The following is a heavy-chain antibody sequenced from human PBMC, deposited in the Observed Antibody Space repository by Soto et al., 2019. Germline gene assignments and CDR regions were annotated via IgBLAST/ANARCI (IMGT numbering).Heavy chain of an antibody. Sequence: SETLSLTCTVSGGSISTQNYFWSWIRQSPGKGLEWVGYIHYTGKAHYNPSLMSRTTISVETSKNQFSLRLSSVTAADTAVYYCARNGDCTRPGCIVGWFDPWGPGTLVT. J-gene: IGHJ5*02. CDR1: GGSISTQNYF. CDR3: ARNGDCTRPGCIVGWFDP. V-gene: IGHV4-30-4*01. CDR2: IHYTGKA. D-gene: IGHD2-8*01.